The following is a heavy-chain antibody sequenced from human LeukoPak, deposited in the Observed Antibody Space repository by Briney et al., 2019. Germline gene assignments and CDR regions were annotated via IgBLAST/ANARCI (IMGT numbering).Heavy chain of an antibody. CDR2: IYYSGST. Sequence: SETLSLTCTVSGGSISSYYWSWIRQPPGKGLEWVGYIYYSGSTNYNPSLKSRVTISVDTSKSQFSLRLSSVTAADTGVYYCARQSSYGATYNWFDPWGQGTLVTVSS. J-gene: IGHJ5*02. CDR1: GGSISSYY. D-gene: IGHD4/OR15-4a*01. V-gene: IGHV4-59*01. CDR3: ARQSSYGATYNWFDP.